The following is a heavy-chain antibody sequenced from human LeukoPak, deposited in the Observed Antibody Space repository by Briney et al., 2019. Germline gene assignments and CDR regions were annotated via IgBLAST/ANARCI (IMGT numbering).Heavy chain of an antibody. CDR2: FDPEDGEK. D-gene: IGHD3-10*01. V-gene: IGHV1-24*01. J-gene: IGHJ6*02. CDR1: GYTLTELS. Sequence: ASVKVSCKVSGYTLTELSMHWVRQAPGKGLEWMGGFDPEDGEKIYAQKFQGRVTMTEDTSTDTAYMELSSLRSEDTAVYYCATGPGLLRITMVRGVMDVWGQGTTVTVSS. CDR3: ATGPGLLRITMVRGVMDV.